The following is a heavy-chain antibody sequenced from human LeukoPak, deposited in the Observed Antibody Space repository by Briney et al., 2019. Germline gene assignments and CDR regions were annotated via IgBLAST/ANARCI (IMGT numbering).Heavy chain of an antibody. J-gene: IGHJ4*02. Sequence: GGSLRLSCAASGFTFSSYGMSWVRQAPGKGLEWVSAISGSGGSTYYADSVKGRFTISRDNSKNTLYLQMNSLRAEDTAVYYCARVDRYKMATDYWGQGTLVTVSS. V-gene: IGHV3-23*01. CDR1: GFTFSSYG. D-gene: IGHD5-24*01. CDR2: ISGSGGST. CDR3: ARVDRYKMATDY.